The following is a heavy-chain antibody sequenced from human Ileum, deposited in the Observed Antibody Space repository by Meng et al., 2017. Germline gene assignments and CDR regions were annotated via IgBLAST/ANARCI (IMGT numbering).Heavy chain of an antibody. CDR3: ARDSLSMIVVVMGMDV. CDR1: GFTFSSYA. V-gene: IGHV3-23*01. CDR2: ISGSGGST. Sequence: GGSLRLSCAASGFTFSSYAMSWVRQAPGKGLEWVSAISGSGGSTYYADSVKGRFTISRDNSKNTLYLQMNSLRAEDTAVYYCARDSLSMIVVVMGMDVWGQGTTVTVSS. D-gene: IGHD3-22*01. J-gene: IGHJ6*02.